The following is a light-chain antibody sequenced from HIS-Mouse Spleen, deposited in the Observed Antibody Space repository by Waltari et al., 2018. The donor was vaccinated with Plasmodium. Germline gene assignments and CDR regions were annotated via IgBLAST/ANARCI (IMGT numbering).Light chain of an antibody. CDR3: SSYAGSNNLV. CDR2: EVS. Sequence: QSALTQPPSASGSPGQSVTIPCTGTSRDVRGSNYVSWYQQHPGKAPKLMIYEVSKRPSGVPDRFSGSKSGNTASLTVSGLQAEDEADYYCSSYAGSNNLVFGGGTKLTVL. J-gene: IGLJ2*01. CDR1: SRDVRGSNY. V-gene: IGLV2-8*01.